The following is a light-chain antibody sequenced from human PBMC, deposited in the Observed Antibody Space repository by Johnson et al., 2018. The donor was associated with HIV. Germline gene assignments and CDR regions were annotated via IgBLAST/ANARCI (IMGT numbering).Light chain of an antibody. J-gene: IGLJ1*01. V-gene: IGLV1-51*01. CDR3: GTWDNSLRTAF. CDR2: DNN. CDR1: SSNIGNNY. Sequence: QAVLTQPPSVSAAAGQKVTISCSGSSSNIGNNYVAWYQQVPGTAPKLLIYDNNRRPSGVPDRFSGSKSGTSATLGITGLQTGDEADYFCGTWDNSLRTAFCGTGTKVTVL.